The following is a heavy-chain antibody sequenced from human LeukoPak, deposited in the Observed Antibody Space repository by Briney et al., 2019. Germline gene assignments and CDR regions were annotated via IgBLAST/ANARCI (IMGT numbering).Heavy chain of an antibody. J-gene: IGHJ1*01. V-gene: IGHV1-46*01. CDR1: GYTFTSYY. CDR3: ARDLSIAAAGTGYFQH. CDR2: INPSGGST. D-gene: IGHD6-13*01. Sequence: ASVKVSCKASGYTFTSYYMHWVRQAPGQGLEWMGIINPSGGSTSYAQKFQGRVTMTRDTSTSTAYMELSSLRSEDTAVYYCARDLSIAAAGTGYFQHWGQGTLVTVSS.